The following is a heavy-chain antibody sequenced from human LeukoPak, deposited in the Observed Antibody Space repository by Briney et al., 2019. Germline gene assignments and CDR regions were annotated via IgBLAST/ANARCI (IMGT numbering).Heavy chain of an antibody. V-gene: IGHV5-10-1*01. J-gene: IGHJ5*02. CDR3: ARQNGDYGEYNWFDP. Sequence: GESLKISCKGSGYSFTSYWISWVRQMPGKGLEWMGRIDPSDSYTNYSPSFQGHVTISADKSISTAYLQWSSLKASDTAMYYCARQNGDYGEYNWFDPWGQGTLVTVSS. CDR2: IDPSDSYT. CDR1: GYSFTSYW. D-gene: IGHD4-17*01.